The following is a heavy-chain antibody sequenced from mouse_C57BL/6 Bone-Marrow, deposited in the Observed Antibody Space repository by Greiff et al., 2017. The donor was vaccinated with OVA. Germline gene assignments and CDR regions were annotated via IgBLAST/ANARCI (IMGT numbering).Heavy chain of an antibody. CDR1: GYTFTRYW. CDR3: ARERLRRDYYAMDY. D-gene: IGHD2-4*01. Sequence: QVQLQQPGAELVKPGASVKLSCKASGYTFTRYWMQWVKQRPGQGLEWIGEIDPSDSYTNYNQKFKGKATLTVDTSSSTAYMQLSSLTSEDSAVYYCARERLRRDYYAMDYWGQGTSVTVSS. J-gene: IGHJ4*01. V-gene: IGHV1-50*01. CDR2: IDPSDSYT.